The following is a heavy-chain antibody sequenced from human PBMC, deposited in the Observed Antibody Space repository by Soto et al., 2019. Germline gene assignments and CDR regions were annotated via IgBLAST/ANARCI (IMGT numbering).Heavy chain of an antibody. D-gene: IGHD3-16*01. CDR2: ISGSGGST. Sequence: EVQLLESGGGLVQPGGSLRLSCAASGFTFSSYAMSWVRQAPGKGLEWVSAISGSGGSTYYADSVKGRFTISRDNSKNTLYLQMSSLRAEYTAVYYCAKDPWGGLVPNWFDPWGQGTLVTVSS. J-gene: IGHJ5*02. CDR1: GFTFSSYA. CDR3: AKDPWGGLVPNWFDP. V-gene: IGHV3-23*01.